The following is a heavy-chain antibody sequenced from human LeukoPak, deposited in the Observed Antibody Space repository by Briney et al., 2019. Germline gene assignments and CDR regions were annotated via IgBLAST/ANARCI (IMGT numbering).Heavy chain of an antibody. CDR2: ISGSGGST. J-gene: IGHJ4*02. D-gene: IGHD2-2*01. Sequence: GGSLRLSCAASGFTFSSYAMSWVRQAPGKGLEWVSAISGSGGSTYYADSVKGRFTISRGNSKNTLYLQMDSLRAEDTAVYYCAKDVSDIVVVPAATFDYWGQGTLVTVSS. V-gene: IGHV3-23*01. CDR1: GFTFSSYA. CDR3: AKDVSDIVVVPAATFDY.